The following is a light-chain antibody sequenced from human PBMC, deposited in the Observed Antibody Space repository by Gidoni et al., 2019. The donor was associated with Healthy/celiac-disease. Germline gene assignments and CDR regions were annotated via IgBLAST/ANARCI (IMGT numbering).Light chain of an antibody. V-gene: IGKV1-5*03. CDR3: QQYNSYLLT. J-gene: IGKJ4*01. Sequence: DIQMTQSPCTLSASVGDRVTITCRARQSISSWLAWYQQKPGKAPKLLIYKASSLESGVPSRFSGSGSGTEFTLTISSLQPDDFATYYCQQYNSYLLTFGGGTKVEIK. CDR2: KAS. CDR1: QSISSW.